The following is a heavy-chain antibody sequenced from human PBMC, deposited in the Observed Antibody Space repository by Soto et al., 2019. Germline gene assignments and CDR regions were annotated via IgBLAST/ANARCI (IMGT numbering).Heavy chain of an antibody. V-gene: IGHV3-49*04. CDR2: IRSKTYGGTT. CDR3: FAIGYYSKPDS. D-gene: IGHD3-3*01. Sequence: LRLSCTGSGFSFGAYGIGWVRQPPGKGLEWLGFIRSKTYGGTTEYAASVRGRFTFSRDDSKSIAYLQMNSLKIEDTAVYYCFAIGYYSKPDSWGHGTLVTVSS. CDR1: GFSFGAYG. J-gene: IGHJ5*01.